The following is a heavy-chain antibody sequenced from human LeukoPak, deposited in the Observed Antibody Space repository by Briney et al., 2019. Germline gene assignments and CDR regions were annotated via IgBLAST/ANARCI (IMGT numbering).Heavy chain of an antibody. CDR2: TSNSGGRT. CDR1: GFTLSSYT. CDR3: ADRGIASRPLSDY. Sequence: AESLRLSCAASGFTLSSYTMSWVRQAPGKGLEWVSATSNSGGRTYYADSVKGRFTISRDNSKNTLYLQMNSLRAEDTAVYYCADRGIASRPLSDYWGQGTLVTVSS. D-gene: IGHD6-6*01. J-gene: IGHJ4*02. V-gene: IGHV3-23*01.